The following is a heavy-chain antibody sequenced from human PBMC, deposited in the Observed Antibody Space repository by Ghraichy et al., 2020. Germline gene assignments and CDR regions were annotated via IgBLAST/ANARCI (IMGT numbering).Heavy chain of an antibody. D-gene: IGHD1-26*01. CDR1: GFTFSSYW. Sequence: GGSLRLSCAASGFTFSSYWMHWVRQAPGKGLVWVSRINSDGSSTSYADSVKGRFTISRDNAKNTLYLQMNSLRAEDTAVYYCARDRWELRPNYGMDVWGQGTTVTVSS. CDR3: ARDRWELRPNYGMDV. V-gene: IGHV3-74*01. J-gene: IGHJ6*02. CDR2: INSDGSST.